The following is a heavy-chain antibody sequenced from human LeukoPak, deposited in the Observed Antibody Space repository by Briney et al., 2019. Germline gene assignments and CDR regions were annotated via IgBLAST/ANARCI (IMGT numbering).Heavy chain of an antibody. CDR2: IKQDGSEK. V-gene: IGHV3-7*03. CDR3: AKDFWRYRPIEQNPY. Sequence: GGSLRLSCAASGFTFSSYWMSWVRQAPGKGLEWVANIKQDGSEKYYVDSVKGRFTISRDNAKNSLYLQMNSLRAEDTAVYYCAKDFWRYRPIEQNPYWGQGTLVTVSS. D-gene: IGHD1/OR15-1a*01. J-gene: IGHJ4*02. CDR1: GFTFSSYW.